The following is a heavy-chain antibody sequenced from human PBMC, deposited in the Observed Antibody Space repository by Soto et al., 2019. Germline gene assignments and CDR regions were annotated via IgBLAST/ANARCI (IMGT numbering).Heavy chain of an antibody. Sequence: QVLLVQSGAEVKKPGASAKVSCKASGYTFTSYAISWVRQAPGQGLEKMGGISAYNGNINYAQKLQGRVTMTTDTSTLTAYMALRRLRSADTAVYYCARDSPPPREWGQGTLVTVSS. J-gene: IGHJ4*02. CDR3: ARDSPPPRE. CDR1: GYTFTSYA. CDR2: ISAYNGNI. V-gene: IGHV1-18*01.